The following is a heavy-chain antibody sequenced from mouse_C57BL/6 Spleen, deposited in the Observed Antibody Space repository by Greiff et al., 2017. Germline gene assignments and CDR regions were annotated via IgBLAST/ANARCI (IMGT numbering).Heavy chain of an antibody. J-gene: IGHJ4*01. CDR2: INPNNGGT. D-gene: IGHD2-2*01. Sequence: VQLQQSGPELVKPGASVKMSCKASGYTFTDYNMHWVKQSHGKSLEWIGYINPNNGGTSYNQKFKGKATLTVNKSSSTAYMELRSLTSEDSAVYYCVYYGYSYYARDYWGQGTSVTVSS. CDR1: GYTFTDYN. V-gene: IGHV1-22*01. CDR3: VYYGYSYYARDY.